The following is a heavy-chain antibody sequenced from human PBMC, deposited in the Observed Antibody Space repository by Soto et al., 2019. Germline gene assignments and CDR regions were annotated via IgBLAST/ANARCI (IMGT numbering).Heavy chain of an antibody. CDR2: IYTTGSA. D-gene: IGHD3-9*01. CDR3: ARDDYYDSNNWFDP. CDR1: GVSIKTYY. V-gene: IGHV4-4*07. J-gene: IGHJ5*02. Sequence: SETLSLTCAVSGVSIKTYYWSWIRKPAGKGLEWIGRIYTTGSANHNPSLKSRVTMSVDTSKNQVSLKLTSVTAADAGVYYCARDDYYDSNNWFDPWGQGTLVTVSS.